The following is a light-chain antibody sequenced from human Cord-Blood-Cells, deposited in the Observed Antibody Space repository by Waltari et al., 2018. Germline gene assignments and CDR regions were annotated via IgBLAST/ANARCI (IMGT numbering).Light chain of an antibody. Sequence: DIQMTQSPSILSASVGDRVTITCRASQSISSWLAWYQQKPGKAPKLLIYDASSLESGVPSRFSGSGSGTEFTLTISSLQPDDFATYYCQQYNSYSPVYTFGQGTKLEIK. J-gene: IGKJ2*01. CDR3: QQYNSYSPVYT. CDR2: DAS. CDR1: QSISSW. V-gene: IGKV1-5*01.